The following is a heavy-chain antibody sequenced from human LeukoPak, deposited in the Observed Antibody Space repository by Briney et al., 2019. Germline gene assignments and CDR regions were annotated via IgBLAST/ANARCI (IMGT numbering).Heavy chain of an antibody. CDR3: ARIAVVPRSWFDP. D-gene: IGHD6-19*01. Sequence: ASVKVSCKASGYTFTSYAMNWVRQAPGQGLEWMGWTNTNTGNPTYVQGFTGRFVFSLDTSVSTAYLQISSLKAEDTAVYYCARIAVVPRSWFDPWGQGTLVTVSS. CDR2: TNTNTGNP. J-gene: IGHJ5*02. V-gene: IGHV7-4-1*02. CDR1: GYTFTSYA.